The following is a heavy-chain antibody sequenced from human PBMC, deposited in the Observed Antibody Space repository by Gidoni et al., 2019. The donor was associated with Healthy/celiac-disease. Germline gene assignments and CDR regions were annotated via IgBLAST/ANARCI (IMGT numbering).Heavy chain of an antibody. CDR3: ARDRKGIAARYYYYGMDV. CDR1: GYPLTSYY. J-gene: IGHJ6*02. D-gene: IGHD6-6*01. Sequence: QVQLVQYGAEVKTPGDSVKVSGKASGYPLTSYYMHWVRQAPGQGLEWMGIINPSGGSTSYAQKFQGRVTMTRDTSTSTVYMELSSLRSEDTAVYYCARDRKGIAARYYYYGMDVWGQGTTVTVSS. CDR2: INPSGGST. V-gene: IGHV1-46*01.